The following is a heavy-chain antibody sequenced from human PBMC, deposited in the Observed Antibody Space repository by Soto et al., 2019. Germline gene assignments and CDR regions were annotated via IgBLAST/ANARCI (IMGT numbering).Heavy chain of an antibody. CDR2: ISSSSSYI. J-gene: IGHJ4*02. Sequence: GGSLRLSCAASGFTFSSYSMNWVRQAPGKGLEWVSSISSSSSYIYYADSVKGRFTISRDNAKNSLYLQMNSLRAEDTAVYYCARERTYRGPPDYWGQGTLVTVSS. D-gene: IGHD2-8*01. CDR1: GFTFSSYS. CDR3: ARERTYRGPPDY. V-gene: IGHV3-21*01.